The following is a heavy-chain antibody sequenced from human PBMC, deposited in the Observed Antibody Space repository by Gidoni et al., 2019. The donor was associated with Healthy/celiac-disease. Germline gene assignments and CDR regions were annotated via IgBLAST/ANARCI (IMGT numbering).Heavy chain of an antibody. CDR2: IYYSGST. CDR1: GGSISSYY. CDR3: ARGRGGSYRNAFDI. V-gene: IGHV4-59*01. D-gene: IGHD1-26*01. Sequence: QVQLQESGPGLVKPSETLSLTCTVSGGSISSYYWSWIRQPPGKGLEWIGYIYYSGSTNYNPSLKSRVTISVDTSKNQFSLKLSSVTAADTAVYYCARGRGGSYRNAFDIWGQGTMVTVSS. J-gene: IGHJ3*02.